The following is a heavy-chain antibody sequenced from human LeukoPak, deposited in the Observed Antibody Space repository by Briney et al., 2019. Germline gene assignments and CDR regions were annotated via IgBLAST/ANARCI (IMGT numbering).Heavy chain of an antibody. J-gene: IGHJ4*02. V-gene: IGHV3-23*01. CDR1: GFTFSSYA. CDR2: ISGSGGST. CDR3: ARCPSSGYYSRLDY. D-gene: IGHD3-22*01. Sequence: PGGSLRLSCVASGFTFSSYAMSWVRQPPGKGLEWVSVISGSGGSTHYADSVKGRFTISRDSSKNTLYLQMNSLRAEDTAVYYCARCPSSGYYSRLDYWGQGSLVTVSA.